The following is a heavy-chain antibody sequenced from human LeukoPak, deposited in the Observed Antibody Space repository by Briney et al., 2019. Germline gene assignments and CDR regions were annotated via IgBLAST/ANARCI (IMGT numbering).Heavy chain of an antibody. CDR3: AHSFRYYYDSSGYGFDY. Sequence: SGPTLLKPTQTLTLTCTFSGFSLSTSGVGVGWIRQPPGKTLEWLALIYWDDDKRYSLSLKSRLTITKDTSKNQVVLTMTNMDPVDTATYYCAHSFRYYYDSSGYGFDYWGQGTLVTVSS. J-gene: IGHJ4*02. V-gene: IGHV2-5*02. D-gene: IGHD3-22*01. CDR2: IYWDDDK. CDR1: GFSLSTSGVG.